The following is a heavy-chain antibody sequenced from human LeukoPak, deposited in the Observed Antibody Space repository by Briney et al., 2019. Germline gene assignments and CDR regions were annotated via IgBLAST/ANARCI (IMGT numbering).Heavy chain of an antibody. CDR1: GGSISTYY. CDR3: ARVTGYMIEDYFDY. V-gene: IGHV4-59*01. D-gene: IGHD3-22*01. CDR2: TYYSGST. J-gene: IGHJ4*02. Sequence: SETLSLTCTVSGGSISTYYWSWIRQPPGKGLEWIGYTYYSGSTNYNTSLKSRVTISVDTTKNQFSLRLRSVTAAETAVYCCARVTGYMIEDYFDYWGQGTLVTVSS.